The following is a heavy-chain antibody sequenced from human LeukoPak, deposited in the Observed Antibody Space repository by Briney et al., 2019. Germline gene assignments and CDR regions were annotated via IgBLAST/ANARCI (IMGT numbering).Heavy chain of an antibody. J-gene: IGHJ4*02. D-gene: IGHD6-13*01. Sequence: SETLSLTCTVSGGSISGYYWSWLRQPPGKGLEYIGYIHYSGSPNYNPSLESRVTISVDASKNQLSLKLNFVTAADTAVYYCASRPYSSSWLSPSPFDFWGQGTLVTVSS. CDR2: IHYSGSP. CDR3: ASRPYSSSWLSPSPFDF. CDR1: GGSISGYY. V-gene: IGHV4-59*01.